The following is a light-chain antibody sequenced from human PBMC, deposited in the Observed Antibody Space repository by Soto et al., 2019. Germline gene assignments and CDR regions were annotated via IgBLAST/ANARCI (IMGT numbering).Light chain of an antibody. CDR2: GAS. CDR3: QQYDNWPPIT. CDR1: QSVSRSY. V-gene: IGKV3-20*01. J-gene: IGKJ5*01. Sequence: EIAMSHYQATLSVSQSSRATLXCKASQSVSRSYLGWYQQNPGQAPRLLMYGASIRAAGVPDRFSGSGSGTDFTLTVSSLEPEDFAVYYCQQYDNWPPITFGQGTRLEIK.